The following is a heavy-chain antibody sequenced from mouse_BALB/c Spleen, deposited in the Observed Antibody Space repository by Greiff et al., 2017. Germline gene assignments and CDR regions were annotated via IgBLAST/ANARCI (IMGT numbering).Heavy chain of an antibody. CDR1: GFTFSNYW. J-gene: IGHJ3*01. CDR2: IRLKSNNYAT. D-gene: IGHD2-14*01. Sequence: EVKLVESGGGLVQPGGSMKLSCVASGFTFSNYWMNWVRQSPEKGLEWVAEIRLKSNNYATHYAESVKGRVTISRDDSKSSVYLQMNNLRAEDAGIYYCTSVRQGIAYWGQGTLVTVSA. V-gene: IGHV6-6*02. CDR3: TSVRQGIAY.